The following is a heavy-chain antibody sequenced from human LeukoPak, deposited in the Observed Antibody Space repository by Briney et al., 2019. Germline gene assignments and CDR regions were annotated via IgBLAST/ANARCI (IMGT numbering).Heavy chain of an antibody. CDR3: AREAGGWYDAFDI. J-gene: IGHJ3*02. CDR2: VYTGDSA. Sequence: GGSLRLSCAASGFTVSNNYMSWVRQAPGKGLEWVSVVYTGDSAYYADSVKGRFSISRHNSENTVYLQMNSLKAEDTAVYYCAREAGGWYDAFDIWGQGTMVTVSS. D-gene: IGHD6-19*01. CDR1: GFTVSNNY. V-gene: IGHV3-53*04.